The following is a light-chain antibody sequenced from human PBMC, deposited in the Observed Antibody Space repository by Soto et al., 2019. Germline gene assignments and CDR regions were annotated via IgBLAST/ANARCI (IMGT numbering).Light chain of an antibody. CDR1: QSVSNN. V-gene: IGKV3-15*01. J-gene: IGKJ2*01. Sequence: EIVMTQSPATLSVSPGERATLSCRASQSVSNNLAWYQQKPGQAPRLLIYGASTRATGIPARFSGSGSGTEVNLTVSSLQSEDFAVYYCQHYDDSPPRYTFGQGTKLEIK. CDR3: QHYDDSPPRYT. CDR2: GAS.